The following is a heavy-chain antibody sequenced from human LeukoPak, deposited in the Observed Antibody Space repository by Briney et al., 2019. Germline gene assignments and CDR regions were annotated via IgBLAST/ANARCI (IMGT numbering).Heavy chain of an antibody. D-gene: IGHD5-18*01. CDR3: ARGFLRYSYDH. Sequence: GGSLRLSCAASGFTFSSYAMSRVRQAPGKGLEWVSAISGSGSSTYYADSVKGRFTISRDNSKNTLYLQMNSLRAEDTAVYYCARGFLRYSYDHWGQGTLVTVSS. CDR2: ISGSGSST. CDR1: GFTFSSYA. J-gene: IGHJ4*02. V-gene: IGHV3-23*01.